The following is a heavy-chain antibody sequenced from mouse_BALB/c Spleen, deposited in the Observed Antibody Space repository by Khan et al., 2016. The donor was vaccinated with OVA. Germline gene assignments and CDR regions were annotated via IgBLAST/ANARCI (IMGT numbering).Heavy chain of an antibody. J-gene: IGHJ2*01. CDR1: GFTFTSYG. D-gene: IGHD2-2*01. CDR3: ATSYGYWYVFDY. V-gene: IGHV5-17*02. Sequence: EVKLVESGGGLVQPGGSRKLSCAASGFTFTSYGMHWIRQAPEKGLEWVAYISSDSSTIYYADKVKGRVTKSRNNHKNALYRQMTSRRSGDTAMDFCATSYGYWYVFDYWGQGTTLTVSS. CDR2: ISSDSSTI.